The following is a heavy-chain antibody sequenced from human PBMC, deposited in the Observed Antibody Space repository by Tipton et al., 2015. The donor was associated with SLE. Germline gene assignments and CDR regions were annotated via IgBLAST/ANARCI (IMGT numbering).Heavy chain of an antibody. D-gene: IGHD2-2*01. Sequence: SLRLSCAASGFTFSSYAMSWVRQAPGKGLEWVSAISGSGGSTYYADSVKGRFTISRDNSKNTLYLQMNSLRAEDTAVYYCAKAHLPPSQLVVPAALYYYYYGMDVWGQGTTVTVSS. V-gene: IGHV3-23*01. CDR1: GFTFSSYA. CDR3: AKAHLPPSQLVVPAALYYYYYGMDV. CDR2: ISGSGGST. J-gene: IGHJ6*02.